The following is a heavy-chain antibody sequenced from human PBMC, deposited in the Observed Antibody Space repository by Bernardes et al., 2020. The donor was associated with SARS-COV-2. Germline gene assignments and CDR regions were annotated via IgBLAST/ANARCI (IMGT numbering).Heavy chain of an antibody. V-gene: IGHV3-23*01. J-gene: IGHJ4*02. CDR2: VSGSGDT. CDR1: GFTLDTFA. D-gene: IGHD2-21*02. Sequence: GGSLRLSRAASGFTLDTFAMSWVRQAPGKGLEWLSGVSGSGDTYYADSVKGRFTISRDTSKNIVFLQMNNLRAEDTAVYYCAKDYCGGDCDFFDYWGQGTVVTVSS. CDR3: AKDYCGGDCDFFDY.